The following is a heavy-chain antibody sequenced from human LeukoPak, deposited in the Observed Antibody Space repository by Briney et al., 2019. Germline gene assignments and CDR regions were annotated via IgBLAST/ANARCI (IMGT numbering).Heavy chain of an antibody. V-gene: IGHV2-5*02. CDR1: GFSLSTTGVG. Sequence: SGPTLVNPTQTLTLTCTFSGFSLSTTGVGVGWIRQPPGKALEWLALIYWDDDKRYSPSLKSRLTITKDTSKNLVVLTMTNMDPVDTATYYCAHRRVASSSFLYDYWGQGTLVTVSS. D-gene: IGHD6-6*01. CDR3: AHRRVASSSFLYDY. CDR2: IYWDDDK. J-gene: IGHJ4*02.